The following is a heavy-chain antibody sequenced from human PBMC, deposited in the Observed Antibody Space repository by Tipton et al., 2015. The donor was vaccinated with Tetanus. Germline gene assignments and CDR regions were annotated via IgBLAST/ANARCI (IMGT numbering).Heavy chain of an antibody. D-gene: IGHD3-22*01. CDR1: GGSFSAYY. CDR3: ARQDTLNYYYVGYFHD. CDR2: INHSGST. J-gene: IGHJ1*01. V-gene: IGHV4-34*01. Sequence: TLSLTCAVYGGSFSAYYWSWIRQSPGKGLEWIGEINHSGSTTYSPSFKSRVTISVDTPKNQFSLKLTSLTVADTAVYYCARQDTLNYYYVGYFHDWGQGTLVTVSS.